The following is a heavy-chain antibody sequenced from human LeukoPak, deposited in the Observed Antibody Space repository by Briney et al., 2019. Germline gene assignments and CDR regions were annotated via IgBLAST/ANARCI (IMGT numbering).Heavy chain of an antibody. CDR3: ARGLSAIVH. V-gene: IGHV4-34*01. CDR2: INHSGST. D-gene: IGHD2-21*02. CDR1: GGSFSGYY. J-gene: IGHJ4*02. Sequence: PSEALSLTCAVYGGSFSGYYWSWIRQPPGKGLEWIGEINHSGSTNYNPSLKSRVTISVDTSKNQFSLKLSSVTAADTAVYYCARGLSAIVHWGQGTLVTVSS.